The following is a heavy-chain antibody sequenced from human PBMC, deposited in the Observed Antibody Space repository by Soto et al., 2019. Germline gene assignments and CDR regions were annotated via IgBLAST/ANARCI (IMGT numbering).Heavy chain of an antibody. Sequence: PSETLSLTCAVSGYSISSGYYWGWIRQPPGKGLEWIGSIYHSGSTYYNPSLKSRVTISVDTSKNQFSLKLSSVTAADTAVYYCARGRGSSSWYYYYYRMDVWGQGTSVTVSS. D-gene: IGHD6-13*01. J-gene: IGHJ6*02. CDR3: ARGRGSSSWYYYYYRMDV. CDR2: IYHSGST. V-gene: IGHV4-38-2*01. CDR1: GYSISSGYY.